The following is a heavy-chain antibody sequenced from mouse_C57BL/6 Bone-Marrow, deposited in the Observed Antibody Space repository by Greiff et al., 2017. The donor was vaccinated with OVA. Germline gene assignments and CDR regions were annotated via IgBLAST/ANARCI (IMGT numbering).Heavy chain of an antibody. CDR1: GYTFTDYE. Sequence: VQLQQSGADLVRPGASVTLSCKASGYTFTDYEMHWVKQTPVHGLEWIGAIDPETGGTAYNQKFKGKAILTADKSSSTAYMELRSLTSEDSAVYYCTRIYYGSSFAYWGQGTLVTVSA. CDR3: TRIYYGSSFAY. J-gene: IGHJ3*01. CDR2: IDPETGGT. D-gene: IGHD1-1*01. V-gene: IGHV1-15*01.